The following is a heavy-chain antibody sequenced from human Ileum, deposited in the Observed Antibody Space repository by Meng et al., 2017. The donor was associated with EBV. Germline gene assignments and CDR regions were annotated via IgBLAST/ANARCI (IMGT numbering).Heavy chain of an antibody. CDR1: GYTFTGNY. J-gene: IGHJ4*02. D-gene: IGHD6-13*01. Sequence: QVQLVQSGAGVKKPGASVKVSCKASGYTFTGNYMHWVRQAPGQGLEWMGWINPNSGGTNYAQKFQGWVTMTRDTSISTAYMELSRLRSDDTAVYYCARDWEGSWAVFDYWGQGTLVTVSS. V-gene: IGHV1-2*04. CDR2: INPNSGGT. CDR3: ARDWEGSWAVFDY.